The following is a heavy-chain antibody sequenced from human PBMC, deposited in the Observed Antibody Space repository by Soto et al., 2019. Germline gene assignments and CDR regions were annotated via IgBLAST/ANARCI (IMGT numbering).Heavy chain of an antibody. J-gene: IGHJ6*02. CDR2: IIPNCGGT. V-gene: IGHV1-2*02. D-gene: IGHD5-18*01. CDR1: GYTFTGYY. Sequence: GASVKVSCKASGYTFTGYYMHWVRQAPGQGLEWMGWIIPNCGGTNYAQKFQGRVTMTADESTSTAYMELSRLRSEDTAVYYCASRGYSYGHKLYYYYGMDVWGQGTTVTVSS. CDR3: ASRGYSYGHKLYYYYGMDV.